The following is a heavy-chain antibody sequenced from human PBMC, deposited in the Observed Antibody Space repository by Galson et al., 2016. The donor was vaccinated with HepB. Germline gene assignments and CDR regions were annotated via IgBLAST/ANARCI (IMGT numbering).Heavy chain of an antibody. V-gene: IGHV1-8*01. CDR2: MNPNSGDT. CDR1: GYTFTSYD. D-gene: IGHD6-13*01. CDR3: ARPVAARKYHWFDP. J-gene: IGHJ5*02. Sequence: SVKVSCKASGYTFTSYDINWVRQATGQGLEWMGWMNPNSGDTDFAQRFQGRIIMTRNTSINTAYMELRSLRVEDTAVYFCARPVAARKYHWFDPWGQGTLVTVSS.